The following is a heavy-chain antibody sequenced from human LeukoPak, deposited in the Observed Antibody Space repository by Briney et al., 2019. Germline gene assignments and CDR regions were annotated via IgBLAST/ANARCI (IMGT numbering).Heavy chain of an antibody. J-gene: IGHJ4*02. Sequence: GGSLRLSCAASEFSVGSNYMTWVRQAPGKGLEWVSLIYSGGSTYYADSVKGRFTISRDNSKNTLYLQMNSLRAEDTAVYYCARDDYYGSGRWGQGTLVTVSS. V-gene: IGHV3-66*01. CDR3: ARDDYYGSGR. CDR1: EFSVGSNY. D-gene: IGHD3-10*01. CDR2: IYSGGST.